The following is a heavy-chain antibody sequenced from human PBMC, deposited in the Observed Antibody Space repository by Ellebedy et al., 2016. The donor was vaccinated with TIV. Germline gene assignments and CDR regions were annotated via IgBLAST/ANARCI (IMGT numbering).Heavy chain of an antibody. CDR3: ARGGVAGTPFDY. CDR1: GGTFSRDT. V-gene: IGHV1-69*13. Sequence: AASVKVSCKASGGTFSRDTISWVRQAPGQGLEWMGGIIPTFGRANLAQKFQGRVTITADESTGTAHMELSSLRSVDMAVYFCARGGVAGTPFDYWGQGTLVTVSS. CDR2: IIPTFGRA. J-gene: IGHJ4*02. D-gene: IGHD1-1*01.